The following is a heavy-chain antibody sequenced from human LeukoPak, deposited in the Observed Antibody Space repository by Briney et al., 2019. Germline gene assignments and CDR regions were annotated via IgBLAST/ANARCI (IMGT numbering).Heavy chain of an antibody. CDR3: AKRFYGPANWGADFDY. J-gene: IGHJ4*02. Sequence: PGGSLRLSCAASGFTFSSYAMSWVRQAPGKGLEWVSAISGSGGSTYYADSVKGRFTISRDNSKNTLYLQMNSLRAEDTAVYYCAKRFYGPANWGADFDYWGQGTLVTVSS. CDR2: ISGSGGST. CDR1: GFTFSSYA. D-gene: IGHD7-27*01. V-gene: IGHV3-23*01.